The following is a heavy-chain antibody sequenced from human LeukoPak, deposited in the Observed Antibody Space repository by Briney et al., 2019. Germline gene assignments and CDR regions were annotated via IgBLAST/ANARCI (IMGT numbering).Heavy chain of an antibody. CDR2: IYWDDDK. CDR1: VFSLSTSAVG. Sequence: SGPTLVNLTQTLTLTCTFSVFSLSTSAVGVGCILQPPGKALEWLALIYWDDDKRYSPSLKSRLTITKDTSKNQVVLTMTNMDPVDTATYYCAHSGGVRDLDYWGQGTLVTVSS. V-gene: IGHV2-5*02. D-gene: IGHD3-10*01. CDR3: AHSGGVRDLDY. J-gene: IGHJ4*02.